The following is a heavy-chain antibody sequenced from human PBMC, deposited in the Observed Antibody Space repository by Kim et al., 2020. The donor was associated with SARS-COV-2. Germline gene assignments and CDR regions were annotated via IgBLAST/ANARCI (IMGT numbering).Heavy chain of an antibody. Sequence: GGSLRLSCAASGFTFSSYGMHWVRQAPGKGLEWVAVISYDGSNKYYADSVKGRFTISRDNSKNTLYLQMNSLRAEDTAVYYCAKDEVVVAAGFDYWGQGT. CDR1: GFTFSSYG. V-gene: IGHV3-30*18. CDR3: AKDEVVVAAGFDY. J-gene: IGHJ4*02. D-gene: IGHD2-2*01. CDR2: ISYDGSNK.